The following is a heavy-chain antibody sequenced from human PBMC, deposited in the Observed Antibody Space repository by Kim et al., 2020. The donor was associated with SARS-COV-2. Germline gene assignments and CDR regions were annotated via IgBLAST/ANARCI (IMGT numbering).Heavy chain of an antibody. Sequence: GGSLRLSCAASGFTFNSYVISWVRQAPGKGLEWVSGISGCADLIYYAPSVKGRFTIFRDNSKNTVDLEMKNLRADDKALYYCAKIARKNRSYCHFDFWG. J-gene: IGHJ3*01. CDR2: ISGCADLI. CDR3: AKIARKNRSYCHFDF. D-gene: IGHD3-10*01. V-gene: IGHV3-23*01. CDR1: GFTFNSYV.